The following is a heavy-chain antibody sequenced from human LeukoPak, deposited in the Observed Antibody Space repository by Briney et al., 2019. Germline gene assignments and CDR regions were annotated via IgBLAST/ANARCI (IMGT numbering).Heavy chain of an antibody. V-gene: IGHV3-7*01. CDR3: ETHPNGACSNGVCSNN. J-gene: IGHJ4*02. Sequence: GGSLSLSYAASGFAFSNFWMTWFRQAPGKGLEWVANINQDGSQKYYVDSVKGRFTISRDNAKNSLSLQMNSLRPEDTAVYYCETHPNGACSNGVCSNNWGQGTLVTVSS. CDR2: INQDGSQK. CDR1: GFAFSNFW. D-gene: IGHD2-8*01.